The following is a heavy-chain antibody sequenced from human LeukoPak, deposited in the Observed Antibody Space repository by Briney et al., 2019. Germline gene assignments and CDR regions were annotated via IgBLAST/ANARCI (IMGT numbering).Heavy chain of an antibody. CDR1: GFTFSCYW. D-gene: IGHD3-16*01. Sequence: GGSLRLSCAASGFTFSCYWMTWVRPAPGKGLEWVANIKHNGDELNYVDSVEDRFTISRDNAKNSLYLHMTSLRAEDTAVYYCARELRTFDYWGQGTLVTVSS. J-gene: IGHJ4*02. CDR3: ARELRTFDY. V-gene: IGHV3-7*01. CDR2: IKHNGDEL.